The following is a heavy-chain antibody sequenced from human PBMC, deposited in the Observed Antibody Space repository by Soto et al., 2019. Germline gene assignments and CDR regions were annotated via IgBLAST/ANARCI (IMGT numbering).Heavy chain of an antibody. CDR1: GYTFTNYD. V-gene: IGHV1-18*01. J-gene: IGHJ6*02. CDR2: ISANNGNT. Sequence: QVQLVQSGAEVKKPGASVKVSCKASGYTFTNYDISWMRQAPGQGLEWMGWISANNGNTNYAQRLQGRLTMTTDTSTSTAYMELRSLRSDDTAVYYCATSRFLEWLTNPNYYYYYGMDVWGQGTTVTVSS. CDR3: ATSRFLEWLTNPNYYYYYGMDV. D-gene: IGHD3-3*01.